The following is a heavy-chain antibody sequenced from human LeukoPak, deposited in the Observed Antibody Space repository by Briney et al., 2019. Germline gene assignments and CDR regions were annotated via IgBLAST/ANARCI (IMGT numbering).Heavy chain of an antibody. CDR2: VYHTGST. D-gene: IGHD6-13*01. J-gene: IGHJ4*02. Sequence: SEALSLTCAVSGGSISSTYWWSWVRQSPGKGLEWIGEVYHTGSTNYCASLKGRVTISVDKSKNHFSLQLTSVTAADTAVYYCARVLAAAGTFVLDYWGQGTLVTVSS. CDR1: GGSISSTYW. V-gene: IGHV4-4*02. CDR3: ARVLAAAGTFVLDY.